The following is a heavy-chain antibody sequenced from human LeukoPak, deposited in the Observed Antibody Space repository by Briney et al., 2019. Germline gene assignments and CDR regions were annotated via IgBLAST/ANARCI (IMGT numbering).Heavy chain of an antibody. D-gene: IGHD3-10*01. CDR3: ARDQRGSGSLDY. CDR2: IYYSGST. CDR1: GGSISSGDYY. J-gene: IGHJ4*02. Sequence: SETLSLTCTVSGGSISSGDYYWSCIRQPPGKGLEWIGYIYYSGSTYYNPSLKSRVTISVDTSKNQFSLKLSSVTAADTAVYYCARDQRGSGSLDYWGQGTLVTVSS. V-gene: IGHV4-30-4*01.